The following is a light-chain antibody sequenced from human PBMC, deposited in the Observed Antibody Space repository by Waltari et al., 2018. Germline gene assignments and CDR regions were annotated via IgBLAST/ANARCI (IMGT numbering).Light chain of an antibody. CDR3: QQYGSSHT. J-gene: IGKJ2*01. V-gene: IGKV3-20*01. Sequence: EIVLTQSPGTLSLSPGERATLSCRASQRVSSIYLAWYQQKPCRAPRLLIYGASSSATGSPDRFSGSVSGTYFTLTISRLEPEDFAVYYCQQYGSSHTFGQGTKLEIK. CDR2: GAS. CDR1: QRVSSIY.